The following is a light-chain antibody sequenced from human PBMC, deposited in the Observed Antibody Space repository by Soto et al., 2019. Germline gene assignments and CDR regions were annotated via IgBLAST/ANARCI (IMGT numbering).Light chain of an antibody. CDR2: GAS. J-gene: IGKJ1*01. CDR3: QQYNDWPRT. CDR1: QSFSSN. V-gene: IGKV3-15*01. Sequence: EIVMTQSPATLSVSPGERATLSCRASQSFSSNLAWFQHKPGQAPRLLIYGASTRATGIPARCSGSGSGTEFTLTISSLPSEDFAVYYCQQYNDWPRTFGQGTKVDI.